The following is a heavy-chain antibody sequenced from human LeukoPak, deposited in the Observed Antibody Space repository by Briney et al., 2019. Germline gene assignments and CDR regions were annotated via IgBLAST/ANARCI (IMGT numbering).Heavy chain of an antibody. Sequence: SETLSLTCTVSGGSMSSYYWSWIRQPPGKGLEWIGYIYYSGSTNYNPSLKSRVTISVDTSKNQFSLKLSSVTAADTAVYYCARSGGLRWLRKDYYYYGMDVWGQGTTVTVSS. CDR3: ARSGGLRWLRKDYYYYGMDV. V-gene: IGHV4-59*08. D-gene: IGHD4-23*01. CDR1: GGSMSSYY. J-gene: IGHJ6*02. CDR2: IYYSGST.